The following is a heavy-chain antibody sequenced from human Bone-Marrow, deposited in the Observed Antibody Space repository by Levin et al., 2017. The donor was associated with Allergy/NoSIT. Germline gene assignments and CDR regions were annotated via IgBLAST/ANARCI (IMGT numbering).Heavy chain of an antibody. CDR1: GDSITSSS. CDR3: AKVGVLTYSYFDY. D-gene: IGHD2-21*02. J-gene: IGHJ4*02. Sequence: SETLSLTCTVSGDSITSSSWIWIRQSAEKGLEWIGRIDRDGNTRDNPSLKSRVSVSLDTSRNHFSLRLTSVTAADTAVYYCAKVGVLTYSYFDYWGQGTLVTVSS. CDR2: IDRDGNT. V-gene: IGHV4-4*07.